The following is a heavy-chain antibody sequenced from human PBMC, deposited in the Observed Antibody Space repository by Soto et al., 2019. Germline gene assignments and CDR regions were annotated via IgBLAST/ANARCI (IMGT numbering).Heavy chain of an antibody. Sequence: EVQLLESGGGLVQPGGSLRLSCAASGFTFSSYAMSWVRQAPGKGLEWVSVIRSSGDRTYYADSVKGRFTISRDNSKNTLYMQMNSRRAEDTAVDYCAKQHGPATPYYYAMDVWGQGTTVTVSS. CDR3: AKQHGPATPYYYAMDV. D-gene: IGHD4-17*01. J-gene: IGHJ6*02. CDR1: GFTFSSYA. CDR2: IRSSGDRT. V-gene: IGHV3-23*01.